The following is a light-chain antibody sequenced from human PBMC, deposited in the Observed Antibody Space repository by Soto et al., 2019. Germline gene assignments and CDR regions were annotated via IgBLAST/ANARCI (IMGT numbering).Light chain of an antibody. CDR2: SNN. V-gene: IGLV1-44*01. CDR3: AVWDASLNGYV. CDR1: SSNIGSNT. J-gene: IGLJ1*01. Sequence: QSVLTQPPSASGTPGQRVTISCSGSSSNIGSNTVNWYQHLPRAAPKLLIHSNNQRPSGVPYRFSGSQSGTSASLAISGLQSEDEADYYCAVWDASLNGYVFGTGTKLTVL.